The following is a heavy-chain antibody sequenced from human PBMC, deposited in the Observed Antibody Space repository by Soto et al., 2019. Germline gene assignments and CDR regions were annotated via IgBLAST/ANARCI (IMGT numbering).Heavy chain of an antibody. Sequence: DVQLLESGGGLVQPGGSLSLACEASGFTFSDHGMSWVRQAPGKGLEWVSAISGSVGSTYYANSVKGRFTISRDNSKNTLFLQMSSLRDEDTAVYYCAKDRTRAARNYDAWGQGALVTVSS. CDR1: GFTFSDHG. D-gene: IGHD6-6*01. J-gene: IGHJ5*02. CDR3: AKDRTRAARNYDA. V-gene: IGHV3-23*01. CDR2: ISGSVGST.